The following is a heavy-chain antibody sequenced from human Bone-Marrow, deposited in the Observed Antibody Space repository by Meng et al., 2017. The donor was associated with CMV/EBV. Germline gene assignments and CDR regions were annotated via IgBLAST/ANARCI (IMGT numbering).Heavy chain of an antibody. V-gene: IGHV4-34*01. CDR1: GLSFSASY. CDR2: INHSGST. Sequence: YGLSFSASYWILFRQPPGKGLEWIGEINHSGSTNYNPSLKSRVTISVDTSKNQFSLKLSSVTAADTAVYYCARRPQYSSSSNSEFDYWGQGTLVTVSS. D-gene: IGHD6-13*01. J-gene: IGHJ4*02. CDR3: ARRPQYSSSSNSEFDY.